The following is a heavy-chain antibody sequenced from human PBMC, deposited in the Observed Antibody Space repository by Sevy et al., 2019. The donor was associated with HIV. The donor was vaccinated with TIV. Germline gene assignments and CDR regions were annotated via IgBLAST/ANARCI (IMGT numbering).Heavy chain of an antibody. CDR1: GFTFSSYA. J-gene: IGHJ4*02. D-gene: IGHD3-22*01. V-gene: IGHV3-23*01. CDR2: ISGSGGST. Sequence: VGSLRLSCAASGFTFSSYAMSWVRQAPGKGLEWVSAISGSGGSTYYADSVKGRFTISRDNSKNTLYLQMNSLRAEDTAVYYCAKGPRNYYDSSGYPGYWGQGTLVTVSS. CDR3: AKGPRNYYDSSGYPGY.